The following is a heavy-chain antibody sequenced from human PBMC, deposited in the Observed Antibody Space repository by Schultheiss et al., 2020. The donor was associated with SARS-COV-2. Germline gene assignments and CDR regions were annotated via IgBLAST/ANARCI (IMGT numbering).Heavy chain of an antibody. D-gene: IGHD2-2*01. V-gene: IGHV3-23*03. Sequence: GGSLRLSCAASGFTFSSYSMNWVRQAPGKGLEWVSVIYSGGSTYYADSVKGRFTISRDNSKNTLYLQMNSLRAEDTAVYYCAKSFKTRIVVVPAAPTWGQGTLVTVSS. CDR3: AKSFKTRIVVVPAAPT. CDR2: IYSGGST. J-gene: IGHJ5*02. CDR1: GFTFSSYS.